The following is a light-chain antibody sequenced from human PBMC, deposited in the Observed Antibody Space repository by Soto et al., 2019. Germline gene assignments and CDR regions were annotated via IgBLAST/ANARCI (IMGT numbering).Light chain of an antibody. J-gene: IGKJ1*01. V-gene: IGKV3-15*01. Sequence: VMTQSPATLSVSPGERVTLSCRASQSISINLAWYQQKPGQAPRLLIYGASTRATGIPARFSGSGSGTEFTLTISSQQSEDFAVYYCQQFNNWPPWTFGPGTKVVIK. CDR3: QQFNNWPPWT. CDR2: GAS. CDR1: QSISIN.